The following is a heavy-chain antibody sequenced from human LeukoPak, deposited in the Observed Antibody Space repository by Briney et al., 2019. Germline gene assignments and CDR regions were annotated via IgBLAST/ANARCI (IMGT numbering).Heavy chain of an antibody. CDR1: GGSISSYY. Sequence: SETLSLTCTVSGGSISSYYWSWIRQPPGKGLEWIGYIYTSGSTNYNPSLKSRVTISVDTSKNQFSLKVSSVTAADTAVYYCARHMYDYLGVFDPWGQGTLVTVSS. J-gene: IGHJ5*02. CDR3: ARHMYDYLGVFDP. D-gene: IGHD5-12*01. V-gene: IGHV4-4*09. CDR2: IYTSGST.